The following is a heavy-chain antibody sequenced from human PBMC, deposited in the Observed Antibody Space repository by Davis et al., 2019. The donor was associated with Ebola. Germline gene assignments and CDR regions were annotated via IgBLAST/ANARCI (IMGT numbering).Heavy chain of an antibody. CDR2: ISSSSSYI. J-gene: IGHJ6*02. CDR1: GFTFSSYA. D-gene: IGHD2-15*01. V-gene: IGHV3-21*01. Sequence: GESLKISCAVSGFTFSSYAMSWVRQAPGKGLEWVSSISSSSSYIYYADSVKGRFTISRDNAKNSLYLQMNSLRAEDTAVYYCARFGYCSGGSCWDVYYYYGMDVWGQGTTVTVSS. CDR3: ARFGYCSGGSCWDVYYYYGMDV.